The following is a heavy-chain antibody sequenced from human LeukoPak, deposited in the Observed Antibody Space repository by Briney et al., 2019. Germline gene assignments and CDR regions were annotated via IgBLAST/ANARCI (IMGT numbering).Heavy chain of an antibody. CDR2: IYPGDSDT. CDR1: GYTFSTYW. D-gene: IGHD4-17*01. Sequence: ESLKISCKGSGYTFSTYWIAWVRQMPGKGLEWMGIIYPGDSDTRYSPSFQGQVTVSVDKSISTAYLQWNSLKASDTAMYYCARQGGDANYYFDFWGQGTLVTVSS. V-gene: IGHV5-51*01. CDR3: ARQGGDANYYFDF. J-gene: IGHJ4*02.